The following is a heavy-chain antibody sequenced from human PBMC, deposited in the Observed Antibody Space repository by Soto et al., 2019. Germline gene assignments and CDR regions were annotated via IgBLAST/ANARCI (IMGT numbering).Heavy chain of an antibody. D-gene: IGHD1-7*01. Sequence: SGGSLRLSCAASGFTFSSYAMSWVRQAPGKGLEWVSAISGSGGSTYYADSVKGRFTISRDNAKNSLYLQMNSLRAEDTAVYYCARGVPSVPELPLYFDYWGQGTLVTVSS. CDR3: ARGVPSVPELPLYFDY. CDR2: ISGSGGST. V-gene: IGHV3-23*01. J-gene: IGHJ4*02. CDR1: GFTFSSYA.